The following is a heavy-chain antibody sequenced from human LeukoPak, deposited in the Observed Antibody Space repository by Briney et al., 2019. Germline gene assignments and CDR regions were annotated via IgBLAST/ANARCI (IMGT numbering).Heavy chain of an antibody. CDR2: MNPNSGNT. V-gene: IGHV1-8*01. CDR3: ARGPTVGITLGGVIVTDFDY. CDR1: GYTFTSYD. Sequence: ASVKVSCKASGYTFTSYDINWVRQATGQGLEWMGWMNPNSGNTGYAQKFQGRVTMTRNTSISTAYMELSSLRSEDTAVYYCARGPTVGITLGGVIVTDFDYWGQGTLVTVSS. J-gene: IGHJ4*02. D-gene: IGHD3-16*02.